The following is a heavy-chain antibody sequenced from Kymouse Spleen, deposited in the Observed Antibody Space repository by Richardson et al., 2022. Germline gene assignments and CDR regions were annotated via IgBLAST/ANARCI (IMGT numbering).Heavy chain of an antibody. J-gene: IGHJ3*02. Sequence: QVQLQQWGAGLLKPSETLSLTCAVYGGSFSGYYWSWIRQPPGKGLEWIGEINHSGSTNYNPSLKSRVTISVDTSKNQFSLKLSSVTAADTAVYYCARSGGIDAFDIWGQGTMVTVSS. V-gene: IGHV4-34*01. CDR2: INHSGST. D-gene: IGHD1-26*01. CDR3: ARSGGIDAFDI. CDR1: GGSFSGYY.